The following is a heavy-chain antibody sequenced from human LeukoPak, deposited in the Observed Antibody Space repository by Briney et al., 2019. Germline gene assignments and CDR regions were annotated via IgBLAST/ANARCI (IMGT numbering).Heavy chain of an antibody. J-gene: IGHJ5*02. CDR1: GGSFSGYY. V-gene: IGHV4-34*01. Sequence: PSETLSLTCAVYGGSFSGYYWSWIRQPPGKGLEWIGEINHSGSTNYNPSLKSRVTISVDTSKNQFSLKLSSVTAADTAVYYCARGTEWIQLWSRLWGSDWIDPWGQGTLVTVSS. CDR2: INHSGST. CDR3: ARGTEWIQLWSRLWGSDWIDP. D-gene: IGHD5-18*01.